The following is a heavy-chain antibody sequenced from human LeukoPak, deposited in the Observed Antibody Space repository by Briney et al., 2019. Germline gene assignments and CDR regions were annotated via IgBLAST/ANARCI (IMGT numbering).Heavy chain of an antibody. J-gene: IGHJ3*02. CDR1: GGSISSSGYS. CDR2: IHYSGST. Sequence: SETLSLTCAVSGGSISSSGYSWSWIRQPPGKGLEWIGYIHYSGSTYYNPSLKSRPSISLDMSRNQFSLKLTSVTAADTAVYYCARLAPRFSIGIWGQGTMVTVSS. CDR3: ARLAPRFSIGI. V-gene: IGHV4-30-4*07. D-gene: IGHD3-16*02.